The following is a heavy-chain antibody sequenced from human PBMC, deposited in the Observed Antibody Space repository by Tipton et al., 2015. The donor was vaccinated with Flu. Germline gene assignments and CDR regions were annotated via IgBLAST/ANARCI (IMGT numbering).Heavy chain of an antibody. CDR2: IFPSGTT. CDR3: ARLSYYDVDLKNFYFDY. D-gene: IGHD3-10*02. V-gene: IGHV4-39*01. CDR1: SGSIRSTNYF. Sequence: TPSLTCTVSSGSIRSTNYFCAWIRQPPGKRLELIGSIFPSGTTYYNPSLKSRVTISVDTSKSQFSLMLRSVTAADTAAYYCARLSYYDVDLKNFYFDYWGQGALVTVSS. J-gene: IGHJ4*02.